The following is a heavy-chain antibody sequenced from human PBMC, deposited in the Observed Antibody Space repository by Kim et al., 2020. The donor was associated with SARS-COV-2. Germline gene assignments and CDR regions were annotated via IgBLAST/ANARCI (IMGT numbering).Heavy chain of an antibody. CDR1: GFTVSSNY. J-gene: IGHJ3*02. CDR2: IYSGGST. Sequence: GGSLRLSCAASGFTVSSNYMSWVRQAPGKGLEWVSVIYSGGSTYYADSVKGRFTISRDNSKNTLYLQMNSLRAEDTAVYYCARDGTYSSRPQNAFDIWGQGTMVTVSS. CDR3: ARDGTYSSRPQNAFDI. V-gene: IGHV3-53*01. D-gene: IGHD6-13*01.